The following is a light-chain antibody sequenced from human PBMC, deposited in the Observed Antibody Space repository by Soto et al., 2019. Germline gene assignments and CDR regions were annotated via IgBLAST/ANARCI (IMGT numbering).Light chain of an antibody. CDR3: QVWDSSSDHEV. CDR2: DNG. J-gene: IGLJ2*01. Sequence: SYELSQPPSVSVAPGQTATITCGGMSIGSKSVYWYQQKPGQAPVLVVYDNGDRPSGIPERFSGSNSENTATLTISRVEAGDEADYYCQVWDSSSDHEVIGGGTKLTVL. CDR1: SIGSKS. V-gene: IGLV3-21*02.